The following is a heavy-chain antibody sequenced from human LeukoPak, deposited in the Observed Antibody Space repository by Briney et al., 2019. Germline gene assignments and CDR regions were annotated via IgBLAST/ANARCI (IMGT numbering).Heavy chain of an antibody. CDR3: AKDVALIQLWLNPLLDY. CDR1: GFTFSSYA. J-gene: IGHJ4*02. D-gene: IGHD5-18*01. CDR2: ISGSGGST. Sequence: PGGSLRLSCAVSGFTFSSYAMSWVRQAPGKGLEWVSAISGSGGSTYYADSVKGRFTISRDNSKNTLYLQMNSPRAEDTAVYYCAKDVALIQLWLNPLLDYWGQGTLVTVSS. V-gene: IGHV3-23*01.